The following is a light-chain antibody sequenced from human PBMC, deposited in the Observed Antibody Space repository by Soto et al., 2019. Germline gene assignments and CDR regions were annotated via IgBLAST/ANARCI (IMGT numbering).Light chain of an antibody. CDR3: QQYDNLPLS. Sequence: DVQMTQSPSSLSASVGDRVTITCQASQDISNSLNWYQQKPGKAPKLLIYDASNLETGVPSRFSGSGSGTYFTFTISSLQPEDSATYYCQQYDNLPLSFGGGTKVEIK. J-gene: IGKJ4*01. CDR1: QDISNS. V-gene: IGKV1-33*01. CDR2: DAS.